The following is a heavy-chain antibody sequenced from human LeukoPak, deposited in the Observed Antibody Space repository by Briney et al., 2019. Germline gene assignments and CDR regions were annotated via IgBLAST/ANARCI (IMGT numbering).Heavy chain of an antibody. J-gene: IGHJ4*02. Sequence: GGSLRLSCAASGFTFSSYAMSWVRQAPGKGLEWVSYISSSGSTTYYADSVKGRFTISRDNAKNSLYLQMNSLRAEDTAVYYCARDPSEKYNAFDYWGQGTLVTVSS. CDR2: ISSSGSTT. CDR3: ARDPSEKYNAFDY. D-gene: IGHD1-1*01. V-gene: IGHV3-48*04. CDR1: GFTFSSYA.